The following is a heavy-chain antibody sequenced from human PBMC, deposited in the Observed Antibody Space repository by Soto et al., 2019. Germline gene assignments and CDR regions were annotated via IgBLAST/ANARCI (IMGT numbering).Heavy chain of an antibody. D-gene: IGHD1-20*01. CDR3: ERDPYRYNWNDDAEDDFYYHGMDV. J-gene: IGHJ6*01. Sequence: SETLSLTCSVSVGSVSSRSYYLSWILHPPGKGLEWIGYIYYSWGTEYNPSLKSRVTISLDRSKNQFSLKMSSVTAADTAVYYCERDPYRYNWNDDAEDDFYYHGMDVWGQGTTVTVSS. V-gene: IGHV4-61*01. CDR2: IYYSWGT. CDR1: VGSVSSRSYY.